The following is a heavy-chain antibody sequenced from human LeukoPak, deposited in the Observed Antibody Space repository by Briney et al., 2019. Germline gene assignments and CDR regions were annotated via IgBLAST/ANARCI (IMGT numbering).Heavy chain of an antibody. J-gene: IGHJ5*02. CDR1: GGTFSSYA. V-gene: IGHV1-69*04. CDR2: IIPILGIA. Sequence: ASVKVSCKASGGTFSSYAISWVRQAPGQGLEWMGRIIPILGIANYAQKFQGKVTITADKSTSTAYMELSSLRSEDTAVYYCARVTTGWFDPWGQGTLVTVSS. D-gene: IGHD1-1*01. CDR3: ARVTTGWFDP.